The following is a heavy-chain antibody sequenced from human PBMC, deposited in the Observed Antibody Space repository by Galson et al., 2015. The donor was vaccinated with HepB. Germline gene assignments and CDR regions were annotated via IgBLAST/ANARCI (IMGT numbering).Heavy chain of an antibody. J-gene: IGHJ4*02. CDR3: AKDRWTRRIALGGADY. CDR1: GFTFSSYG. CDR2: VSYDGNDK. V-gene: IGHV3-30*18. Sequence: FLRLSCAASGFTFSSYGMHWVRQAPGKGLEWVTIVSYDGNDKYYADSVKGRFTVSRDNSGNTLYLRMNNLRAEDTAVYFCAKDRWTRRIALGGADYWGQGTLVTVSS. D-gene: IGHD6-19*01.